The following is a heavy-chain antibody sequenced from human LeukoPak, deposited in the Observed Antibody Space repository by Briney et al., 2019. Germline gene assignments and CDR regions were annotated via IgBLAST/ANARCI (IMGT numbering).Heavy chain of an antibody. D-gene: IGHD3-22*01. V-gene: IGHV3-21*01. J-gene: IGHJ4*02. CDR2: ISSMSTYA. CDR1: GFIFSDYS. Sequence: GGSLRLSCAASGFIFSDYSMNWVRQAPGQGLEWVSSISSMSTYAYYADSVRGRFTISRDSAKNSLFLQMDSLRVEDTAVYYCARDFYYDSSGYSYDFDYWGQGTLVTVSS. CDR3: ARDFYYDSSGYSYDFDY.